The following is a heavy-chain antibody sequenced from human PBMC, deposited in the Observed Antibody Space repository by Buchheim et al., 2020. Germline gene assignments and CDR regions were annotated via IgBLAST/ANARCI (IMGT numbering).Heavy chain of an antibody. D-gene: IGHD2-21*01. CDR3: ARVYSGY. J-gene: IGHJ4*02. V-gene: IGHV3-74*01. CDR2: INTDGTNT. Sequence: EVQLVESGGGLVQPGGSLRLSCAASGFTFSNYWMHWVRQAPGKGLEWVSRINTDGTNTVYADSARGRFTISRDNARNTLYLQMNSLRAEDTAVYYCARVYSGYWGQGTL. CDR1: GFTFSNYW.